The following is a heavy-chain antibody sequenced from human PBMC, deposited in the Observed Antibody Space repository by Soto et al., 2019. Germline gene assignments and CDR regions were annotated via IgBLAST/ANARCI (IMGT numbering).Heavy chain of an antibody. J-gene: IGHJ3*02. CDR3: ARVERGTATSVVDAFDI. V-gene: IGHV4-34*01. Sequence: QVQLQQWGAGLLKPSETLSLTCAVCGGSVNSGHYYWRWIGQPPGKGMEWSESMSHSGGNHFNPSCKSRLTISVHTSKNQSSLKMSSVTAADPSLYYCARVERGTATSVVDAFDIWGPGTMGTVSS. D-gene: IGHD1-1*01. CDR2: MSHSGGN. CDR1: GGSVNSGHYY.